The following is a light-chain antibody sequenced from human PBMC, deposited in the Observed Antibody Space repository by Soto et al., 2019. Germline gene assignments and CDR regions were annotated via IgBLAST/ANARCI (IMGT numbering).Light chain of an antibody. CDR2: GAS. CDR1: QSVSRD. Sequence: EIVMTQSPATLSLSPGERSTLSFMPSQSVSRDLAWYQQKPGQAPRLLIYGASTRAAGIPARFSGSGSGTEFTLTISSLQSEDFAVYYCQQYTNWPPWTFGRGTKVDIK. V-gene: IGKV3-15*01. CDR3: QQYTNWPPWT. J-gene: IGKJ1*01.